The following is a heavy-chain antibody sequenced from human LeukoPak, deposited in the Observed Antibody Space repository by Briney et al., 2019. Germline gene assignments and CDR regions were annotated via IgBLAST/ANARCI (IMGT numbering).Heavy chain of an antibody. J-gene: IGHJ4*02. CDR3: AREAEQWLVGNYFDY. D-gene: IGHD6-19*01. Sequence: GGSLRLSCAASGFSVSTNYMSWVRQAPGKGLEWVSVIYNDGSTYYADSAKGRFAISRDNLKNTLYLQMDSLRAEDTAVYYCAREAEQWLVGNYFDYWGQGTLVTVSS. V-gene: IGHV3-53*01. CDR2: IYNDGST. CDR1: GFSVSTNY.